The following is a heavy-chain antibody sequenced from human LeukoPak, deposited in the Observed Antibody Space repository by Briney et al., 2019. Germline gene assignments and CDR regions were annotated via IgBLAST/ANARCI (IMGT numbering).Heavy chain of an antibody. J-gene: IGHJ4*02. CDR2: IRSTAYGGTT. V-gene: IGHV3-49*03. CDR3: TRDPPLCGTNGVCQIFDY. CDR1: GFTFGDYA. Sequence: PRGSLRLSCTASGFTFGDYAISWFRQAAGTGLGWVGFIRSTAYGGTTEYAASVKGRFTISRDDSKSIAYLQMNSLKTEDTAVYYCTRDPPLCGTNGVCQIFDYWGQGTLVTVSS. D-gene: IGHD2-8*01.